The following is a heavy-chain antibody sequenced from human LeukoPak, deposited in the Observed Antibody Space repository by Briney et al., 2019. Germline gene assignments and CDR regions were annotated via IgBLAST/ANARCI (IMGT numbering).Heavy chain of an antibody. J-gene: IGHJ1*01. V-gene: IGHV1-2*02. CDR2: INPSSGGT. D-gene: IGHD6-13*01. CDR1: GYTFTGHY. CDR3: ARALSYMQQLAEYFQH. Sequence: ASVRVSCKASGYTFTGHYMHWVRQAPGQGLEWMGWINPSSGGTNYAQKFQGRVTMTRDTSISTAYMELSRLRSDDTAVYYCARALSYMQQLAEYFQHWGQGTLVTVSS.